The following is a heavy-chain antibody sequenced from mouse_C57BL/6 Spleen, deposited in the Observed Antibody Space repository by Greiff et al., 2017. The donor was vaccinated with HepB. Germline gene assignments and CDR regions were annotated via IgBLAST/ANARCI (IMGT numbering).Heavy chain of an antibody. CDR2: IDPSDSYT. CDR3: AREGNGFDY. J-gene: IGHJ2*01. CDR1: GYTFTSYW. Sequence: VKLQQPGAELVMPGASVKLSCKASGYTFTSYWMHWVKQRPGQGLEWIGEIDPSDSYTKYNQKFKGKSTMTVDKSSSTAYMQLSSLTSEDSAVYYCAREGNGFDYWGQGTTLTVAS. V-gene: IGHV1-69*01.